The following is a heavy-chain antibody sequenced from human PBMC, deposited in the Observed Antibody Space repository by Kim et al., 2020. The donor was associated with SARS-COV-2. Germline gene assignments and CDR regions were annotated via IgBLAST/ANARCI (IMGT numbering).Heavy chain of an antibody. V-gene: IGHV3-43*01. J-gene: IGHJ3*01. CDR2: ISWDGGST. Sequence: GGSLRLSCAASGFTFDDYTMHWVRQAPGKGLEWVSLISWDGGSTYYADSVKGRSTISRDNSKNSLHQQTNSLRTEDTALYYCAKDISRSGSYWGGHDAFDFWGQETMVTVSS. CDR1: GFTFDDYT. CDR3: AKDISRSGSYWGGHDAFDF. D-gene: IGHD3-10*01.